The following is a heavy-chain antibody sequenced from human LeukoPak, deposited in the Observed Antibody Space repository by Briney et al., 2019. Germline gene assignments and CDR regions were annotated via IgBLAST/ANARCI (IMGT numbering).Heavy chain of an antibody. CDR1: GGSISSGSYY. J-gene: IGHJ2*01. D-gene: IGHD1/OR15-1a*01. CDR3: ARVGTATRYWYFDL. Sequence: SQTLYLTCTVSGGSISSGSYYWSWIRQPAGKGPEWIGRIYTSGSTNYNPSLKSRVTISVDTSKNQFSLKLSSVTAADTAVYYCARVGTATRYWYFDLWGRGTLVTVSS. CDR2: IYTSGST. V-gene: IGHV4-61*02.